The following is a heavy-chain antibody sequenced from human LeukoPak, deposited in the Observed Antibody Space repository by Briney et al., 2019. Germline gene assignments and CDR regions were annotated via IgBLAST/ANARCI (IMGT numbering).Heavy chain of an antibody. J-gene: IGHJ5*02. CDR2: IYHSGST. Sequence: SETLSLTCAVSGYSISSGYYWGWIRQPPGKGLEWIGSIYHSGSTYYNPSLKSRGTISVDTSKNQFSLKLSSVTAADTAVYYCARRKRWLQFSFDPWGQGTLVTVSS. CDR1: GYSISSGYY. D-gene: IGHD5-24*01. CDR3: ARRKRWLQFSFDP. V-gene: IGHV4-38-2*01.